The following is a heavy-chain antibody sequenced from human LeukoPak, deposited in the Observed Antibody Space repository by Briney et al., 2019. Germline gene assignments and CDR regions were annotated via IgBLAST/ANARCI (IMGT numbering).Heavy chain of an antibody. CDR1: GGTFSSYA. CDR3: ARDSLSVVGYYGSGSLYLDY. D-gene: IGHD3-10*01. J-gene: IGHJ4*02. Sequence: SVKVSCKASGGTFSSYAISWVRQAPGQGLEWMGGIIPIFGTANYAQKFQGRVTITTDESTSTAYMELSSLRSEDTAVYYCARDSLSVVGYYGSGSLYLDYWGQGTLVTVSS. CDR2: IIPIFGTA. V-gene: IGHV1-69*05.